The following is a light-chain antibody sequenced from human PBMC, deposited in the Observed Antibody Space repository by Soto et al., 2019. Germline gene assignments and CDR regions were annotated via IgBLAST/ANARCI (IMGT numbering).Light chain of an antibody. CDR1: PSVSNS. Sequence: ESVLTQSPATLSLSPGERATLSCRASPSVSNSLAWYQHKPGQAPRLLIYDASNRATGVPTRFSGSGAGTDFTLNICSLEPEDFAVYYCQQRNKRPPVTFGGGTRVEIK. J-gene: IGKJ4*01. CDR3: QQRNKRPPVT. CDR2: DAS. V-gene: IGKV3-11*01.